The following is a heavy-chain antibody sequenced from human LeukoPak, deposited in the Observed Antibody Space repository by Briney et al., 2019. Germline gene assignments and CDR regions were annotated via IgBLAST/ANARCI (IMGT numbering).Heavy chain of an antibody. J-gene: IGHJ4*02. Sequence: ASVKVSCKASGGTFSSYAISWVRQAPGQGLEWMGWIIPIFGTANYEQKFQGRVMITADESTSTAYMELSSLRSEDTAVYYCARTDSHYCYDSSGYSDYWGQGTLVTVSS. D-gene: IGHD3-22*01. V-gene: IGHV1-69*13. CDR2: IIPIFGTA. CDR1: GGTFSSYA. CDR3: ARTDSHYCYDSSGYSDY.